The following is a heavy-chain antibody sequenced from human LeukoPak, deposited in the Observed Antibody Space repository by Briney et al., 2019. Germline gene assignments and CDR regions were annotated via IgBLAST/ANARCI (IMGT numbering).Heavy chain of an antibody. CDR2: MKPNSGNT. J-gene: IGHJ4*02. Sequence: ASVKVSCKASGYTFTSYDINWVRQATGHRVEGMGWMKPNSGNTGYAQKFLGRVTITRNTSISTAYMELSSLRSEDTAVYYCARGFTYYDFWSGYLYYFDYWGQGTLVTVSS. CDR1: GYTFTSYD. D-gene: IGHD3-3*01. CDR3: ARGFTYYDFWSGYLYYFDY. V-gene: IGHV1-8*03.